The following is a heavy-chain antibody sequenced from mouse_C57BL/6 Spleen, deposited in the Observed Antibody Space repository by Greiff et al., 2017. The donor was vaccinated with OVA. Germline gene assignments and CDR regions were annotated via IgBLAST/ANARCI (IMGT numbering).Heavy chain of an antibody. CDR2: INPNNGGT. J-gene: IGHJ2*01. V-gene: IGHV1-26*01. Sequence: EVQLQQSGPELVKPGASVKISCKSSGYTFTDYYMNWVKQSHGKSLEWIGDINPNNGGTSYNQKFKGKATLTVDKSSSTAYMELRSLTSEDSAVYYCAKGASMTYFDYWGQGTTLTVSS. D-gene: IGHD2-3*01. CDR1: GYTFTDYY. CDR3: AKGASMTYFDY.